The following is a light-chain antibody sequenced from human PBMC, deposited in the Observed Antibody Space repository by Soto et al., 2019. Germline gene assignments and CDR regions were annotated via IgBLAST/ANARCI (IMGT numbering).Light chain of an antibody. CDR3: QQYGNSPWT. Sequence: EIVLTQSPGTLSLSPGERGTLSRRASQSVRSSFLAWYQQKPGQAPRLLIYGASTRATGIPDRFSGSGSGTDFTLTISRLETEDFAVYYCQQYGNSPWTFGQGTEVDI. CDR2: GAS. V-gene: IGKV3-20*01. J-gene: IGKJ1*01. CDR1: QSVRSSF.